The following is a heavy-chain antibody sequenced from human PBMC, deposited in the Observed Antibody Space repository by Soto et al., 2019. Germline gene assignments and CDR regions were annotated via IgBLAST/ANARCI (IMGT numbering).Heavy chain of an antibody. CDR2: INAGNGNT. V-gene: IGHV1-3*01. D-gene: IGHD2-21*02. Sequence: ASVKVSCKASGYTFTSYAMHWVRQAPGQRLEWMGWINAGNGNTKYSQKFQGRVTITRDTSASTAYMELSSLRSEDTAVYYCARNIVVVTALDYWGQGTLVTVS. J-gene: IGHJ4*02. CDR1: GYTFTSYA. CDR3: ARNIVVVTALDY.